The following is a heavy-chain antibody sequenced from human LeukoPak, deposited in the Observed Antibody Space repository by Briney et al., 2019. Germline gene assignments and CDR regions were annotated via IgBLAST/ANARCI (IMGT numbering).Heavy chain of an antibody. V-gene: IGHV3-23*01. CDR2: IGGGGVDT. CDR3: AKRGESCSSTNCLKYYFDY. CDR1: GFTFSSFA. J-gene: IGHJ4*02. D-gene: IGHD2-2*01. Sequence: GGSLRLSCAASGFTFSSFAMSWVRQAPGKGLEWGSAIGGGGVDTYYADSVKGRFTISRDNSKNTLYLQMNSLRAEDTAVYYCAKRGESCSSTNCLKYYFDYWGQGTLVTVSS.